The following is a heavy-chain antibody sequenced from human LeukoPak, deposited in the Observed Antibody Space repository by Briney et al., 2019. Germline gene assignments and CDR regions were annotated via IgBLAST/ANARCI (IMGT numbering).Heavy chain of an antibody. J-gene: IGHJ4*02. V-gene: IGHV1-2*02. D-gene: IGHD3-9*01. Sequence: AASVKVSCKASGYTFTGFYLHWVRQAPGQGLEWMGWINPNSGGTDFAQRFQGRVTMTRDTSISTAYMELSRLRSDDTAVYYCATYDILTGYRYWGQGTLVTVSS. CDR1: GYTFTGFY. CDR2: INPNSGGT. CDR3: ATYDILTGYRY.